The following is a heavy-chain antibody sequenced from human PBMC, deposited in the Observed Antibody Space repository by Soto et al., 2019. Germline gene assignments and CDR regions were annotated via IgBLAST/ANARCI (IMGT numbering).Heavy chain of an antibody. D-gene: IGHD3-22*01. J-gene: IGHJ3*02. CDR1: GGTFSSYA. CDR2: IIPIFGTA. Sequence: SVKVSCKASGGTFSSYAISWVRQAPGQGLEWMGGIIPIFGTANYAQKFQGRVTITADESTSTAYMELSSLGSEDTAVYYCARAKGNYYDSSGYYPHGAFDIWGQGTMVTVSS. CDR3: ARAKGNYYDSSGYYPHGAFDI. V-gene: IGHV1-69*13.